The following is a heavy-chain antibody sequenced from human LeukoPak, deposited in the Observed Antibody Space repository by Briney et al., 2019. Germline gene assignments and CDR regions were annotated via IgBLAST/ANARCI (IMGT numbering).Heavy chain of an antibody. CDR3: ARGITMVRGLSPDAFDI. Sequence: ASVKVSCKASGGTFSSYAISWVRQAPGQGLEWMGGIIPIFGTANYAQKFQGRVTITADESTSTAYMELSSLRSEDTAVYYCARGITMVRGLSPDAFDIWGQGTMVTVSS. D-gene: IGHD3-10*01. J-gene: IGHJ3*02. CDR2: IIPIFGTA. V-gene: IGHV1-69*13. CDR1: GGTFSSYA.